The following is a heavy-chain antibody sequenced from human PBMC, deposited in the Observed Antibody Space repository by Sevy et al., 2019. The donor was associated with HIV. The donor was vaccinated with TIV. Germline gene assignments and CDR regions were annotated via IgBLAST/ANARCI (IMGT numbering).Heavy chain of an antibody. Sequence: ASVKVSCKVTGYTLTGFSMHWVRQTPGKGLEGMGTFDPEDGETIYAQKFQGRVIMTEDTSADTAHMDLSSLTSEDTAVYYCATTKYYYDSSGYPFDYWGQGTLVTVSS. D-gene: IGHD3-22*01. J-gene: IGHJ4*02. CDR1: GYTLTGFS. CDR2: FDPEDGET. V-gene: IGHV1-24*01. CDR3: ATTKYYYDSSGYPFDY.